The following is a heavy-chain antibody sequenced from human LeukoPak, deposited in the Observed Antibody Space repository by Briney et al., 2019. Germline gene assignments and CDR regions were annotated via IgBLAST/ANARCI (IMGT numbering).Heavy chain of an antibody. V-gene: IGHV3-21*01. CDR3: ARGSNKQIFVGYSSSSHYFDY. CDR2: ISSSSSHI. J-gene: IGHJ4*02. Sequence: GGSLRLSCAASGFTFSSYSMNWVRQAPGKGLEWVSSISSSSSHIYYADPVKGRFTISRDNAKNSLYLQMNSLRAEDTAVYYCARGSNKQIFVGYSSSSHYFDYWGQGTLVTVSS. D-gene: IGHD6-6*01. CDR1: GFTFSSYS.